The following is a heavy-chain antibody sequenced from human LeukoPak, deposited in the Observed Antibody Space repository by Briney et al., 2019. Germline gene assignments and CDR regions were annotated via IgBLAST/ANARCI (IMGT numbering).Heavy chain of an antibody. CDR3: ARGFRIRAFDY. CDR1: GGSISSYY. Sequence: SETLSLTCTVSGGSISSYYWSWIRQPPGKGLEWIGYIYTSGSTNYNPSLKSRVTISVDTSKNQFSLNLSTVTAADTAVYYCARGFRIRAFDYWGQGTLVTVSS. V-gene: IGHV4-4*09. CDR2: IYTSGST. J-gene: IGHJ4*02.